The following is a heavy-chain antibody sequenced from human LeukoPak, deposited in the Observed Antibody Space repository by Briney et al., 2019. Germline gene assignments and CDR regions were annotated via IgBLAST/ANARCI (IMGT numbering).Heavy chain of an antibody. CDR2: ISGNGGDT. CDR1: GFTFSTYA. D-gene: IGHD1-14*01. Sequence: GGSLRLSCAASGFTFSTYAMSWVRQAPGKGLEWVSTISGNGGDTYYADSVKGRFTISRDNAKNSLYLQMNSLRAEDTAVYYCARDSLTYPYYYYMDVWGKGTTVTVSS. J-gene: IGHJ6*03. CDR3: ARDSLTYPYYYYMDV. V-gene: IGHV3-23*01.